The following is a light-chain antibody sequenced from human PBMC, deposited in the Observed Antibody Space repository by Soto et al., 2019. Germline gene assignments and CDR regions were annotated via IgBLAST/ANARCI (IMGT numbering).Light chain of an antibody. CDR1: QTISSW. Sequence: DIQMTQSPSTLSGSVGDRVTITCRASQTISSWLAWYQQKPGKAPKLLIYKASTLKSGVPSRFSGSGSGTEFTLTISSLQPDDFATYYCQQLNSYRYTFGQGTKLEIK. V-gene: IGKV1-5*03. CDR3: QQLNSYRYT. J-gene: IGKJ2*01. CDR2: KAS.